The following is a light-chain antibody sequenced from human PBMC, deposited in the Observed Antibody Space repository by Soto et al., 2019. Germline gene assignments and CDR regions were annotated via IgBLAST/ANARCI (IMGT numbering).Light chain of an antibody. J-gene: IGKJ5*01. V-gene: IGKV3-11*01. Sequence: IVLTQSPATLSLSPGKGATLSCRASQNISNYLIWYQQKPGQAPRLLIYDVSNRATGIPARFSGSGSETDFTLTISRLEPEDFGMYYCQFYGSSPPITFGQGTRLEIK. CDR3: QFYGSSPPIT. CDR2: DVS. CDR1: QNISNY.